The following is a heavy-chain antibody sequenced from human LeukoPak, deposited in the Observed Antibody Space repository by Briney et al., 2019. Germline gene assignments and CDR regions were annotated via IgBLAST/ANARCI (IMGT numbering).Heavy chain of an antibody. J-gene: IGHJ4*02. V-gene: IGHV4-34*01. CDR2: INHSGST. Sequence: SETLSLTCAVYGGSFSGYYWSWIRQPPGKGLEWIGEINHSGSTNYNPSLKSRFTISVDTSKNQLSLKLSSVTAADTAVYYCARGERNYDFWSGYYSGSYYFDYWGQGTLVTVSS. D-gene: IGHD3-3*01. CDR3: ARGERNYDFWSGYYSGSYYFDY. CDR1: GGSFSGYY.